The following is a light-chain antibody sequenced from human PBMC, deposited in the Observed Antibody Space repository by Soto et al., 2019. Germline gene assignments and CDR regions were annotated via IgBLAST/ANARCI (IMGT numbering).Light chain of an antibody. J-gene: IGKJ1*01. CDR2: GAS. V-gene: IGKV3-15*01. Sequence: VMTQSPATLSVSPGERATLSCVASESVTSNLAWYQQKPGQAPRLLIYGASTRATGIPARFSGSGYGTEFTLTLSSLQSEDFAVYYCQQYNNWPRTFGQGTKVDIK. CDR3: QQYNNWPRT. CDR1: ESVTSN.